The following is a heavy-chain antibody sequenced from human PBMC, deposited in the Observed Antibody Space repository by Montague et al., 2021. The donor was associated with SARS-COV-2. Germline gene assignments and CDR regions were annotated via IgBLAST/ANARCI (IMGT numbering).Heavy chain of an antibody. CDR1: GGSITNNIYY. Sequence: SETLSLTCTVSGGSITNNIYYWAWIRQPPGKGLEWIGSIYYTGNTYYNPSLKSRVTISVVTSKNHFTLKLSSVTAAETAVYYCARLKRYFYSSGSPSAFDFWGQGTKVTVSS. CDR3: ARLKRYFYSSGSPSAFDF. J-gene: IGHJ3*01. CDR2: IYYTGNT. V-gene: IGHV4-39*02. D-gene: IGHD3-22*01.